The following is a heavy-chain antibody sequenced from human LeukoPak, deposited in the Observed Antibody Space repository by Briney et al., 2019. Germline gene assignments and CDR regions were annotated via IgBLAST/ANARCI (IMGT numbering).Heavy chain of an antibody. J-gene: IGHJ4*02. CDR3: TGTDYYDSSGLFTSDY. Sequence: GGSLKLSCAASGFTFSGSAMHWVCQASGKGLEWVGRIRSKANSYATAYAASVKGRFTISRDDSKNTAYLQMNSLKTEDTAVYYCTGTDYYDSSGLFTSDYWGQGTLVTVSS. V-gene: IGHV3-73*01. D-gene: IGHD3-22*01. CDR2: IRSKANSYAT. CDR1: GFTFSGSA.